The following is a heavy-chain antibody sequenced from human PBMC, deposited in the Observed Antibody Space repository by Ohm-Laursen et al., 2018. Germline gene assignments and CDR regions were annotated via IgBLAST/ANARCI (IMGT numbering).Heavy chain of an antibody. CDR2: ISSSSSTI. D-gene: IGHD1-26*01. CDR1: GFTFSSYS. V-gene: IGHV3-48*01. J-gene: IGHJ4*02. Sequence: SLRLSCAASGFTFSSYSMNWVRQAPGKGLEWVSYISSSSSTIYYADSVKGRFTISRDNAKNSLYLQMNSLRAEDTAVYYCARDLDSGSVGVDYWGQGTLVTVSS. CDR3: ARDLDSGSVGVDY.